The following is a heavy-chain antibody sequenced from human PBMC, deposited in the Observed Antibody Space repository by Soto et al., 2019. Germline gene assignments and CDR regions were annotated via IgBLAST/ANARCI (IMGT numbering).Heavy chain of an antibody. V-gene: IGHV3-74*01. CDR1: GFTFSSYW. J-gene: IGHJ4*02. Sequence: EVPLVESGGGLVQPGGALRLSCAASGFTFSSYWIHWFRQTPGKGLVCAPRISSDGRATTYADSVKGRFTVSRDNAKNTGDRQRNSLRAEDTAVEYCARGTEGSWVWWLTHWGQGTLVTVSS. D-gene: IGHD5-12*01. CDR3: ARGTEGSWVWWLTH. CDR2: ISSDGRAT.